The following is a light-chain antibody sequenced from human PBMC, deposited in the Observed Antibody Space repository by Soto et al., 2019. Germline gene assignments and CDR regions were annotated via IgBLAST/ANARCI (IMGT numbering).Light chain of an antibody. Sequence: DIQLTQSPSFLSASVGDRVTITCRASQGISSYLAWYQQKPGKAPKLLIYAASTLQSGVPSRFSGSGSGTEFTLTISSLQPEDFATYYCQQLNRFHFTFAPGTKVDIK. CDR2: AAS. J-gene: IGKJ3*01. CDR1: QGISSY. CDR3: QQLNRFHFT. V-gene: IGKV1-9*01.